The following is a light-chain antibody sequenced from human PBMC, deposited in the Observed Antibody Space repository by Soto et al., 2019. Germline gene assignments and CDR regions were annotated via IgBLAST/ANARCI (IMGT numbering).Light chain of an antibody. CDR2: AAS. J-gene: IGKJ1*01. CDR1: QGISSY. V-gene: IGKV1-8*01. Sequence: AIRMTQSPSSFSASTGDRVTITCRASQGISSYLAWYQQKPGKAPKLLIYAASTLQSGVPSRFSGSGSGTDFTLTITCLQSEDFATDDCQPYYSYPQTFGQGTKVEIK. CDR3: QPYYSYPQT.